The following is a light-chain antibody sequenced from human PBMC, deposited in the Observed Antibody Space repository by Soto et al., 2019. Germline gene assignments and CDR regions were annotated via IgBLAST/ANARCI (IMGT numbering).Light chain of an antibody. J-gene: IGKJ4*01. CDR2: GAS. CDR3: QQYDTSPLT. Sequence: EIVLTQSPGTLSLSPGERATLSCRASQSVSSINLAWYQQKPGQAPRLLIYGASSRATGIPDRFSGSGSGTDFTLTISRLEPEDFAVYYCQQYDTSPLTFGGGTKVEIK. V-gene: IGKV3-20*01. CDR1: QSVSSIN.